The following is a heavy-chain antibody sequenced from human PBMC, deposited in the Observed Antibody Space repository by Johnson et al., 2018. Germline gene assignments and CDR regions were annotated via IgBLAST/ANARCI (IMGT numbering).Heavy chain of an antibody. V-gene: IGHV3-7*01. CDR1: GFTFTNYW. D-gene: IGHD3-22*01. Sequence: VQSGGSLRLSCSASGFTFTNYWMTWVRQAPGKGLEWVANIKQDGSEKYYVDSVKGRFTISRDNAKNSLYLQMNSLRAEDTAVYYCARDFYDSSGYFDAFDIWGQGTVVTVSS. J-gene: IGHJ3*02. CDR3: ARDFYDSSGYFDAFDI. CDR2: IKQDGSEK.